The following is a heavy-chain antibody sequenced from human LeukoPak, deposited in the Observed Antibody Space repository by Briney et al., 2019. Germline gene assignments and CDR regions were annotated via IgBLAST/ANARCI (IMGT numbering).Heavy chain of an antibody. V-gene: IGHV1-69*04. CDR2: IIPILGIA. CDR3: ARSAVEARFDP. Sequence: SVKVSCKASGGTFSSYAISWVRQPPGQGLEWMGRIIPILGIANYAQKFQGRVTITADKSTSTAYMELSSLRSEDTAVYYCARSAVEARFDPWGQGTLVTVSS. CDR1: GGTFSSYA. J-gene: IGHJ5*02.